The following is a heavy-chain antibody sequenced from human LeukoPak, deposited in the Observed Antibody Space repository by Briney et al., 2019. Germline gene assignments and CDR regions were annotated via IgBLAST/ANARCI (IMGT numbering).Heavy chain of an antibody. D-gene: IGHD2-8*02. CDR1: GFIFSSYG. Sequence: GGSLRLSCAASGFIFSSYGMHWVRQAPGKGLEWVAVISYDGGNISYTDSVKGRFTISRDNSKNTLYLQMNSLRAEDTAVYYCARAWSRVDPFDIWGQGTMVTVSS. CDR3: ARAWSRVDPFDI. V-gene: IGHV3-30*03. J-gene: IGHJ3*02. CDR2: ISYDGGNI.